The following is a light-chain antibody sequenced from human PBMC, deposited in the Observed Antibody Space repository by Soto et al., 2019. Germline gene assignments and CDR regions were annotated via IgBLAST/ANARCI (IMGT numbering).Light chain of an antibody. CDR1: QTVSSY. Sequence: IVLTQSPATLSLWPGETAILSCRARQTVSSYLSWYQHKPGQAPRLLIYDASKRAPGIPARFSGSGSGTDFTLTISSLEPEDFAVYYCQQRSTSITFGQGTRLEIK. CDR2: DAS. CDR3: QQRSTSIT. J-gene: IGKJ5*01. V-gene: IGKV3-11*01.